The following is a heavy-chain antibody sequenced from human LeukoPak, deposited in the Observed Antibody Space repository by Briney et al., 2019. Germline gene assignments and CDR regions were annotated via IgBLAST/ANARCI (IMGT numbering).Heavy chain of an antibody. CDR1: GYSLTVYY. CDR3: TRESGDNYAPGAFEV. Sequence: ASVNVSCKASGYSLTVYYIHWVRQAPGQGLEWMGWINPKSGGTDWAEKLWGRVTMTRDTSIRPSFLELGRLKSDDTAVYYCTRESGDNYAPGAFEVWGQGTMVTVSS. V-gene: IGHV1-2*02. D-gene: IGHD3-16*01. CDR2: INPKSGGT. J-gene: IGHJ3*01.